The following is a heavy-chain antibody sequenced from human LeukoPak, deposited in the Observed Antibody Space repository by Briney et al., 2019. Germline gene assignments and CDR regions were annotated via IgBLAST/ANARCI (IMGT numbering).Heavy chain of an antibody. CDR3: ARGYQGWSSWNQLLNWFDP. J-gene: IGHJ5*02. CDR2: IYTSGST. V-gene: IGHV4-61*02. D-gene: IGHD6-13*01. CDR1: GDSISSGSYY. Sequence: SQTLSLTCGVSGDSISSGSYYWNWIRQPAGKGLEWIGRIYTSGSTNYNPSLKSRVTISLDTSKNQFSLKVNSVTAADTAVYYCARGYQGWSSWNQLLNWFDPWGQGTLVTVSS.